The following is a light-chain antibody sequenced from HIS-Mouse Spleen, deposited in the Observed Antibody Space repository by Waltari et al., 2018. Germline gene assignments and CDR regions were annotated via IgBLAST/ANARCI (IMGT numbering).Light chain of an antibody. Sequence: DIQMTQSPSTLSASVGDRVPITCRASQSISSWLAWYQQKPGKAPKLLIYKASSLESGVPSRFSGSGSGTEFTLTISSLQPDDFATYYCQQYNSSLFTFGPGTKVDIK. CDR2: KAS. CDR1: QSISSW. J-gene: IGKJ3*01. V-gene: IGKV1-5*03. CDR3: QQYNSSLFT.